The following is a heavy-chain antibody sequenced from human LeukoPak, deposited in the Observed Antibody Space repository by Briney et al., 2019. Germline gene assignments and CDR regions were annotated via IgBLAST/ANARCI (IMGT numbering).Heavy chain of an antibody. Sequence: GGSLRLSCAASGFTFSSYWMHWVRQAPGKGLVWVSRINSDGSGTNYADSVKGRFTISRDNAKNTLYLQMNSLRAENTAVYYCATSTLSRRGGSCYLDYLGQGTLVTVSS. V-gene: IGHV3-74*01. D-gene: IGHD2-15*01. CDR1: GFTFSSYW. CDR2: INSDGSGT. J-gene: IGHJ4*02. CDR3: ATSTLSRRGGSCYLDY.